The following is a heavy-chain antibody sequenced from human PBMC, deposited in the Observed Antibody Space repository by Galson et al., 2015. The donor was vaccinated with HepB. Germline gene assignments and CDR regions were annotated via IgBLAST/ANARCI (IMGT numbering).Heavy chain of an antibody. CDR3: GKEGGPRGGLIDP. V-gene: IGHV3-30*02. J-gene: IGHJ5*02. CDR1: GSTFSDYG. D-gene: IGHD2-15*01. CDR2: IRSGGRTK. Sequence: SLRLSCEVSGSTFSDYGTYWLRQGPGKRLEWVASIRSGGRTKNYGDFVGGRFTISRDIAKNTPYMQMTSLRPEDTAVYYCGKEGGPRGGLIDPWGQGTQVIVSS.